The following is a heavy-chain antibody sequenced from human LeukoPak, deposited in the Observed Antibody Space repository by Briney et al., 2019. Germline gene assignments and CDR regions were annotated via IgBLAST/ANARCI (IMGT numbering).Heavy chain of an antibody. V-gene: IGHV3-48*02. CDR3: ARDRGSGWYHDAFDI. Sequence: PGGSLRLSCAASGFTFSRYSMNWVRQAPGKGLEWVSYISTSGSTIYYADSVKGRFTISRDNAKNSLYLQMNSLRDEDAAVYYCARDRGSGWYHDAFDIWGQGTMVTVSS. J-gene: IGHJ3*02. CDR1: GFTFSRYS. CDR2: ISTSGSTI. D-gene: IGHD6-19*01.